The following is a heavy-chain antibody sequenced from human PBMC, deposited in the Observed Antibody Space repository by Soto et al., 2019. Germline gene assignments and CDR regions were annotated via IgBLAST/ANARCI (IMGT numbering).Heavy chain of an antibody. J-gene: IGHJ5*02. CDR2: INHSGST. V-gene: IGHV4-34*01. D-gene: IGHD3-10*01. CDR3: ARGKTYYYGSGSYYRVNWFDP. Sequence: SETLSLTCAVYGGSFSGYYWSWIRQPPGKGLEWIGEINHSGSTNYNPSLKSRVTISVDTSKNQFSLKLSSVTAADTAVYYCARGKTYYYGSGSYYRVNWFDPWGQGTLVTVSS. CDR1: GGSFSGYY.